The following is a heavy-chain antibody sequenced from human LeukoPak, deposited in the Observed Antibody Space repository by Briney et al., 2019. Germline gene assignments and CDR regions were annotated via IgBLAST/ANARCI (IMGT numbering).Heavy chain of an antibody. V-gene: IGHV5-51*01. Sequence: GESLKISCKAAGYRFSNYWIGWVRQMPGKGLEWMTIIYPGDSETRYSPSFQGQVTISADKSIGTMYLQWSSLKASDTAMYYCARALRTGQGDYVPVLWGQGTLVIVSS. CDR2: IYPGDSET. CDR1: GYRFSNYW. J-gene: IGHJ4*02. CDR3: ARALRTGQGDYVPVL. D-gene: IGHD4-17*01.